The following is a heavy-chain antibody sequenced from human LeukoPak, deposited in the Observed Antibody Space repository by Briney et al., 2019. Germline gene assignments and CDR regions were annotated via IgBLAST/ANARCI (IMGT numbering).Heavy chain of an antibody. CDR1: GFTFNTYT. V-gene: IGHV3-48*01. D-gene: IGHD1-26*01. CDR3: AKGGRGSYFDY. J-gene: IGHJ4*02. Sequence: GGSLRLSCAASGFTFNTYTMNWVRQAPGKGLEWVSYISGSSGIIDYADSVRGRFAISRDNSKNTLYLQMNSLRAEDTAVYYCAKGGRGSYFDYWGQGTLVTVSS. CDR2: ISGSSGII.